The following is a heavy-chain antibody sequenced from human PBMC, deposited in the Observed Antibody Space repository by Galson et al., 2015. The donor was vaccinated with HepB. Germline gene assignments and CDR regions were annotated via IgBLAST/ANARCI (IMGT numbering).Heavy chain of an antibody. D-gene: IGHD6-13*01. CDR1: GYTFTNFG. Sequence: SVKVSCKASGYTFTNFGISWVRQAPGQGLEWMGWISAHNGNTNYAQILQGRVTMTADTSTSTAYMELRSLRSDDTAVYYCARLGAAAGLLGDWGQGTLVTVSS. J-gene: IGHJ4*02. CDR2: ISAHNGNT. CDR3: ARLGAAAGLLGD. V-gene: IGHV1-18*01.